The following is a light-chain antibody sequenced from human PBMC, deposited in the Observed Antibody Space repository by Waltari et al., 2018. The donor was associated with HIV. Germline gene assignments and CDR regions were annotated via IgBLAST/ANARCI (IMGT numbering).Light chain of an antibody. Sequence: QSALTQPASVPRSPGQSIPISCTGTRSDVARYNFVSCSQPPPGNAPKPMIFVVINRPTGISNRFSGSKSGNTASLTISGLQAEDEADYYGSSYTTRTTRGVVFGGGTKLTVL. J-gene: IGLJ3*02. CDR3: SSYTTRTTRGVV. CDR1: RSDVARYNF. V-gene: IGLV2-14*01. CDR2: VVI.